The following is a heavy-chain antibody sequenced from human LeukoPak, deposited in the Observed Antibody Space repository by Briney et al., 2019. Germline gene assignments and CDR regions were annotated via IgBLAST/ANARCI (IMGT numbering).Heavy chain of an antibody. CDR1: GFTFSSYW. CDR2: ISRISSYI. V-gene: IGHV3-21*01. D-gene: IGHD3-10*01. CDR3: ARRSGVRGVIITEGSYYFDY. J-gene: IGHJ4*02. Sequence: GGSLRLSCAASGFTFSSYWMHWVRHAPGKGLEWVSSISRISSYIYYAESVKGRFTISRDNATNSLYLQMNSLRAEDTAVYYCARRSGVRGVIITEGSYYFDYWGQGTLVTVSS.